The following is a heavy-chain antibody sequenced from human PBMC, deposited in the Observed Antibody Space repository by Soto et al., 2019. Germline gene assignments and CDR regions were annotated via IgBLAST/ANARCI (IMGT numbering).Heavy chain of an antibody. CDR2: ISYSGST. V-gene: IGHV4-30-4*01. CDR1: GGSISSGNYY. D-gene: IGHD2-15*01. Sequence: QVQLQESGPGLVKPSQTLYLSCAVSGGSISSGNYYWSWIRQPPGKGLEWIGFISYSGSTYYSTSLKSRVTISVDTSKSQFSLNLSFVTAADTAVYYCATMGTPATGLYFLDYWGQGSLVTVSS. CDR3: ATMGTPATGLYFLDY. J-gene: IGHJ4*02.